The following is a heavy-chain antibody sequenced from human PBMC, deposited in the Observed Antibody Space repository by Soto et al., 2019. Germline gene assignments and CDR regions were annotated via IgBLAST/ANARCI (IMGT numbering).Heavy chain of an antibody. V-gene: IGHV3-7*05. D-gene: IGHD3-10*01. Sequence: ESGGGLVQPGGSLRLSCAASGFTFSNYWMSWVRQAPGKGLEWVANIKQDGSERNYVDSVKGRFTISRDNAKNSLYLQLNSLRAEDTAVYYCARAGSENDYWGHGTLLTVFS. CDR1: GFTFSNYW. CDR3: ARAGSENDY. J-gene: IGHJ4*01. CDR2: IKQDGSER.